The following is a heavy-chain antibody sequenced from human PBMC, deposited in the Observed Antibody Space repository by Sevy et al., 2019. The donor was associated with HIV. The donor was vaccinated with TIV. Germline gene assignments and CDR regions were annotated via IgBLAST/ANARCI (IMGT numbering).Heavy chain of an antibody. CDR3: TTAGHYDSRGYYYDWYFDL. Sequence: GGSLGLSCAASGFTFSNAWMSWVRQAPGKGLEWVGRIKSKTDGGTTDYAAPVKGRFTISRDDSKNTLYLQMNSLKTEDTAVYYCTTAGHYDSRGYYYDWYFDLWGRGTLVTVSS. V-gene: IGHV3-15*01. CDR1: GFTFSNAW. CDR2: IKSKTDGGTT. J-gene: IGHJ2*01. D-gene: IGHD3-22*01.